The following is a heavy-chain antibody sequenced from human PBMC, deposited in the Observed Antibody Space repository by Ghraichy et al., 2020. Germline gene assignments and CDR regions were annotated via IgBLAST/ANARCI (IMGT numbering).Heavy chain of an antibody. CDR3: ARLYIAAAAVFDY. CDR1: GYSISSGYY. D-gene: IGHD6-13*01. V-gene: IGHV4-38-2*02. Sequence: SETLSLTCTVSGYSISSGYYWGWIRQPPGKGLEWIGSIYHSGSTYYNPSLKSRVTISVDTSKNQFSLKLSSVTAADTAVYYCARLYIAAAAVFDYWGQGTLVTVSS. J-gene: IGHJ4*02. CDR2: IYHSGST.